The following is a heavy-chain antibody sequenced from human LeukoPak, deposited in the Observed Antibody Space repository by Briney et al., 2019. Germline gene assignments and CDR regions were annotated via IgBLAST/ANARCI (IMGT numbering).Heavy chain of an antibody. J-gene: IGHJ4*02. Sequence: PSETLSLTCTVSGGSISSGDYYWSWIRQPPGKGLEWIGYIYYSGSTYYNPSLKSRVTISVDTSKNQFSLRLSSVTAADTAVYYCARSLGVAAAGTAWGQGTLVTVSS. CDR2: IYYSGST. CDR1: GGSISSGDYY. D-gene: IGHD6-13*01. CDR3: ARSLGVAAAGTA. V-gene: IGHV4-30-4*01.